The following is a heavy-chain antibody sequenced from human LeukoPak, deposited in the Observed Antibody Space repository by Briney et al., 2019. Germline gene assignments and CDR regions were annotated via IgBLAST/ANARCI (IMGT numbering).Heavy chain of an antibody. J-gene: IGHJ4*02. CDR1: GFTFSNYA. V-gene: IGHV3-23*01. D-gene: IGHD5-12*01. CDR3: AKALGYSGYDSVPHGRAVDY. CDR2: ISGGGISS. Sequence: PGGSLRLSCAASGFTFSNYAMNWVRQAPGKGLEWVSGISGGGISSYYADSVKGRFTISRDNSKNTLYLQMNSLRAEDTAVYYCAKALGYSGYDSVPHGRAVDYWGQGTLVTVSS.